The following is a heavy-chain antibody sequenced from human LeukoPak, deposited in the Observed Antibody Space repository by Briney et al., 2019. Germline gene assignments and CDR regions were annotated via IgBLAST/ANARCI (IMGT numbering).Heavy chain of an antibody. CDR3: ARDFAREFTIDY. V-gene: IGHV3-48*01. J-gene: IGHJ4*02. CDR1: GFTFSNYN. Sequence: GGSLRLSCAASGFTFSNYNMNWVRQPPGKGLQWVSYISSSSNIMYYADSVKGRFTISRDNAKNSLFLQMNSLRAEDTAVYYCARDFAREFTIDYWGQGTLVTVSS. D-gene: IGHD3-10*01. CDR2: ISSSSNIM.